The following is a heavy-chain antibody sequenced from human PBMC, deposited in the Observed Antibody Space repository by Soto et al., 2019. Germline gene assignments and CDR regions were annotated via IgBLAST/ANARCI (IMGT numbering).Heavy chain of an antibody. Sequence: SETLSLTCTVSGGSISSYYWSWIRQAPEKGLEWIGYISYSGSTKYNPSLKSRATISADTSRNQLSLKLNSVTTADTALYYCARSYSNYVFDWFDPWGQGTLVTVSS. V-gene: IGHV4-59*13. J-gene: IGHJ5*02. CDR2: ISYSGST. CDR3: ARSYSNYVFDWFDP. D-gene: IGHD6-13*01. CDR1: GGSISSYY.